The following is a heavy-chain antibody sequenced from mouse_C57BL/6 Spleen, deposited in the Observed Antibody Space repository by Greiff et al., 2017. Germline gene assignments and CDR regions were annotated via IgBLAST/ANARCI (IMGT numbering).Heavy chain of an antibody. CDR3: ARSMVTRFDY. Sequence: QVQLQQSGAELARPGASVKMSCKASGYTFTSYTMHWVNQRPGQGLEWIGYINPSSGYTKYNQKFKDKATLTADKSSSTAYMQLSSLTSEDSAVYYCARSMVTRFDYWGQGTTLTVSS. CDR1: GYTFTSYT. J-gene: IGHJ2*01. CDR2: INPSSGYT. D-gene: IGHD2-2*01. V-gene: IGHV1-4*01.